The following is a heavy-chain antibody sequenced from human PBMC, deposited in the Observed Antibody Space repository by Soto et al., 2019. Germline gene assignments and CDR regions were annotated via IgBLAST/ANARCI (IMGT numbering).Heavy chain of an antibody. J-gene: IGHJ4*02. V-gene: IGHV1-69*13. CDR1: GGTFSSYA. CDR3: GREVTMVRGYYFDY. D-gene: IGHD3-10*01. Sequence: GASVKVSCKASGGTFSSYAISWVRQAPGQGLEWMGGIIPIFGTANYAQKFQGRVTITADESTSTAYMELSSLRSEDRAVYYCGREVTMVRGYYFDYGGQGTLVTVSS. CDR2: IIPIFGTA.